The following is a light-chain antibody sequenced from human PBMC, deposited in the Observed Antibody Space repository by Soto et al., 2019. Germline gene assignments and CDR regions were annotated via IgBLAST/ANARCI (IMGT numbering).Light chain of an antibody. CDR2: EGS. Sequence: QSVLTQPASVSWSPGQSITISCTGTSSDVWSYSFVSWYQQHPGKAPKLMIFEGSKRPSGVSNRFSGSKSGNTASLTISGLQAEDEADYYCCSCAAGINVFGTGTKVTVL. CDR1: SSDVWSYSF. J-gene: IGLJ1*01. CDR3: CSCAAGINV. V-gene: IGLV2-23*03.